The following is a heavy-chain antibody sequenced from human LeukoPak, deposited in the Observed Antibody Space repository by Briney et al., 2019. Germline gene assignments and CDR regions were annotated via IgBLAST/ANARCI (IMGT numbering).Heavy chain of an antibody. CDR1: GGTFSSYA. J-gene: IGHJ5*02. Sequence: SVKVSCKASGGTFSSYAISWVRQAPGQGLEWMGGIIPIFGTANYAQKFQGRVTITTDESTSTAYMELSSLSSEDTAVYYCARSETAARPLDPWGQGTLVTVSS. D-gene: IGHD6-6*01. V-gene: IGHV1-69*05. CDR2: IIPIFGTA. CDR3: ARSETAARPLDP.